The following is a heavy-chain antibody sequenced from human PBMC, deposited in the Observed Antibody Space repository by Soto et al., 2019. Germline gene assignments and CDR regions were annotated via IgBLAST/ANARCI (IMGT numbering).Heavy chain of an antibody. CDR1: GGSISSYY. V-gene: IGHV4-59*01. CDR2: IYYSGST. D-gene: IGHD3-3*01. CDR3: ARDGPDVLRFLEWLPELYYFDY. J-gene: IGHJ4*02. Sequence: SETLSLTCTVSGGSISSYYWSWIRQPPGKGLEWIGYIYYSGSTNYNPSLKSRVTISVDTSKNQFSLKLSSVTAADTAVYYCARDGPDVLRFLEWLPELYYFDYWGQGTLVTVSS.